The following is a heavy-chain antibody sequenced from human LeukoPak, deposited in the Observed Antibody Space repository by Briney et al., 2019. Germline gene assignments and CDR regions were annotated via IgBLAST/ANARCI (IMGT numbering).Heavy chain of an antibody. Sequence: GGSLRLSCAASGFTFSSYEMNWVRQAPGKGLEWVSYISSSGSSMYYADSVKGRFTISRDNAKNSLYLQMNSLRAEDTAIYYCARDENGDFSFDYWGQGTLVTVSS. V-gene: IGHV3-48*03. D-gene: IGHD4-17*01. CDR3: ARDENGDFSFDY. J-gene: IGHJ4*02. CDR2: ISSSGSSM. CDR1: GFTFSSYE.